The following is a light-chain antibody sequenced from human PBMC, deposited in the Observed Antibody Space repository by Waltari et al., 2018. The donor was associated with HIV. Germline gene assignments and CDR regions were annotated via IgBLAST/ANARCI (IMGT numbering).Light chain of an antibody. Sequence: QSALTQPPSASGSPGQSVTMSCTGATSAIHDYNFISWYQQYSGKAPKLIIFEVTKRPSGVPDRFSGSRSGNTASLIVSGLQAEDEAVYFCSSFAGSNKLFGGGTKLTVL. CDR1: TSAIHDYNF. CDR3: SSFAGSNKL. V-gene: IGLV2-8*01. CDR2: EVT. J-gene: IGLJ2*01.